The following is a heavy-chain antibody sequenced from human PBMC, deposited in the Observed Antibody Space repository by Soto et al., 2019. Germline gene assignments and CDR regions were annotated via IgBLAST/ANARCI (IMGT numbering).Heavy chain of an antibody. CDR1: GGSISSSSYY. CDR3: ASHGGEPHYGSGSYYQGANDY. V-gene: IGHV4-39*01. D-gene: IGHD3-10*01. CDR2: IYYSGST. Sequence: SETLSLTCTVSGGSISSSSYYWGWIRQPPGKGLEWIGSIYYSGSTYYNPSLKSRVTISVDTSKNQFSLKLSSVTAADTAVYYCASHGGEPHYGSGSYYQGANDYWGQGTLVTVSS. J-gene: IGHJ4*02.